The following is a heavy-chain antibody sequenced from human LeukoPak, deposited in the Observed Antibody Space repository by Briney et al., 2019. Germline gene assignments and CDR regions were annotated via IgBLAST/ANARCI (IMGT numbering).Heavy chain of an antibody. V-gene: IGHV4-4*07. Sequence: SETLSLTCTVSGGSISSYYWSWIRQPAGKGLEWIGRIYTSGSTNYNPSLKSRVTMSVDTSKNQFSLKLSSVTAADTAVYYCARDSGLDSSALGWYFDLWGRGTLVTVSS. J-gene: IGHJ2*01. CDR3: ARDSGLDSSALGWYFDL. CDR1: GGSISSYY. D-gene: IGHD3-22*01. CDR2: IYTSGST.